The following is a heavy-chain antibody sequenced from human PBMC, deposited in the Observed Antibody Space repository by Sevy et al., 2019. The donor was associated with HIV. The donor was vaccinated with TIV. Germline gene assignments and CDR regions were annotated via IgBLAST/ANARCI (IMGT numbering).Heavy chain of an antibody. CDR3: AREPYFFGRSCYYWDY. J-gene: IGHJ4*02. V-gene: IGHV4-61*01. D-gene: IGHD3-22*01. CDR1: GVSVSSDTYY. CDR2: VYHTGST. Sequence: ETLSLPCAVSGVSVSSDTYYWSWIRQPPGKGLEWIGYVYHTGSTNYSPSFKSRVTISVDTSKNQFSLRLFSVAAADTAVYYCAREPYFFGRSCYYWDYWGQGALVTVSS.